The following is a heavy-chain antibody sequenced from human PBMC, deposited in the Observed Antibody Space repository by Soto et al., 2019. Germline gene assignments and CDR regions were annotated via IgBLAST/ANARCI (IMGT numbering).Heavy chain of an antibody. Sequence: ASVKVSCKASGNTFTNFGVTWVRQAPGQGLEWMGWISAYTDDPNYAQKFQGRVTMTIDTSTNTAYLELRDLTSDKPAVHNWARVIPGAEAWFDPWGQGTLVTVSS. V-gene: IGHV1-18*01. J-gene: IGHJ5*02. D-gene: IGHD2-2*01. CDR3: ARVIPGAEAWFDP. CDR2: ISAYTDDP. CDR1: GNTFTNFG.